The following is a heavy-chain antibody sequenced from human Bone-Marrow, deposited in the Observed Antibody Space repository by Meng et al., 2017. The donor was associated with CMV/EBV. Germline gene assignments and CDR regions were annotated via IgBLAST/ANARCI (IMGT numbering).Heavy chain of an antibody. J-gene: IGHJ5*02. CDR1: GGSFSGYY. Sequence: SETLSLTCAVYGGSFSGYYWSWIRQPPGKGLEWIGSIYSSGSTYFNPSLKSRVTISLDTSKNQFSLKLTSVTAADTAVYYCARDSYYYDSSGYFGPWGQGTLVTVSS. V-gene: IGHV4-34*01. CDR2: IYSSGST. D-gene: IGHD3-22*01. CDR3: ARDSYYYDSSGYFGP.